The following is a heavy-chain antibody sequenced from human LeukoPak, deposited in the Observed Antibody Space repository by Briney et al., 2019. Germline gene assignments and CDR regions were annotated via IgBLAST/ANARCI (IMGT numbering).Heavy chain of an antibody. J-gene: IGHJ4*02. CDR2: ISSSSSYI. V-gene: IGHV3-21*01. CDR3: ARGGSGWELLRPPTDLDY. D-gene: IGHD1-26*01. CDR1: GFTFSSYS. Sequence: GGSLRLSCAASGFTFSSYSMNWVRQAPGKGLEWVSSISSSSSYIYYADSVKGRFTISRDNAKNSLYLQMNSLRAEDTAVYYCARGGSGWELLRPPTDLDYWGQGTLVTVSS.